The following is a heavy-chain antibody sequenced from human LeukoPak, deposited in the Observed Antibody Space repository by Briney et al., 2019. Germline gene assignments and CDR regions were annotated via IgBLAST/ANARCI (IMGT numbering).Heavy chain of an antibody. CDR1: GFTFSSYW. Sequence: PGGSLILSCAASGFTFSSYWMSWVRQAAGKGLEWVANIKQDGSEKYYVDSVKGRFTISRDNAKNSLYLQMNSLRAEDTAAYYCARDQRYCSSSSCPWEPFDYWGQGTLVTVSS. CDR2: IKQDGSEK. CDR3: ARDQRYCSSSSCPWEPFDY. J-gene: IGHJ4*02. D-gene: IGHD2-2*01. V-gene: IGHV3-7*05.